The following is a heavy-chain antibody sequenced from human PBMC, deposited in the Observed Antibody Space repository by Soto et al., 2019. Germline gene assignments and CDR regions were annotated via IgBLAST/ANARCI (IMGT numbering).Heavy chain of an antibody. D-gene: IGHD4-4*01. CDR1: GFTFSSYA. CDR2: ISGSGGST. V-gene: IGHV3-23*01. CDR3: AKVTPLYSNDARGPVDY. J-gene: IGHJ4*02. Sequence: EVQLLESGGGLVQPGGSLRLSCAASGFTFSSYAMSWVRQAPGKGLEWVSAISGSGGSTYYADSVKGRFTISRDNSKNPLCLQMNSLRAEDTAVYYCAKVTPLYSNDARGPVDYWGRGTLVTVSS.